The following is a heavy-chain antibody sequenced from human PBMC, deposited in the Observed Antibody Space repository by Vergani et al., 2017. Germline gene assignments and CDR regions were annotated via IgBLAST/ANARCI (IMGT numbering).Heavy chain of an antibody. D-gene: IGHD3-10*01. CDR1: GFTFSSYS. CDR2: ISSSSGTI. J-gene: IGHJ4*02. V-gene: IGHV3-48*01. CDR3: ARDSAYYGSGNVDY. Sequence: EVQLVESGGGLVQPGGSPRLSCVASGFTFSSYSMNWVRQAPGKGLGWVSYISSSSGTIYYADSVKGRFTISRDNAKNSLYLQMNSLRAEDTAVYYCARDSAYYGSGNVDYWGQGTLVTVSS.